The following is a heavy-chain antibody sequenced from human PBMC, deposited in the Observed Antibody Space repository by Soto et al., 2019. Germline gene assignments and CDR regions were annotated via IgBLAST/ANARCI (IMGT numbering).Heavy chain of an antibody. CDR3: ARIMGGGFPYGYVVDY. CDR1: GYTFTNYG. Sequence: QVQLVQSGAEVKKPGASAKVSCKASGYTFTNYGISWVRQAPGQGLEWMGWISAYSGNTKSTQKLQGRVTMTTDTPTNTAYMELRGLRSHETAVYYCARIMGGGFPYGYVVDYGGQEPLVPVSS. D-gene: IGHD5-18*01. V-gene: IGHV1-18*01. J-gene: IGHJ4*02. CDR2: ISAYSGNT.